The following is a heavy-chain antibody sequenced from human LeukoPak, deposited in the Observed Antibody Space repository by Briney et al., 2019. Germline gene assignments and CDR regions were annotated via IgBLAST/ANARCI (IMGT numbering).Heavy chain of an antibody. V-gene: IGHV5-51*01. CDR1: GYFFTSYW. Sequence: GESLKISCKASGYFFTSYWIGWVRQMPGKVLEWMGIINPSESDTRYSPSFQGQVTISADKSISTVYLQWSSLKASDTAKYYCAKGYSRVDYWGQGTLVTVSS. CDR3: AKGYSRVDY. J-gene: IGHJ4*02. D-gene: IGHD5-12*01. CDR2: INPSESDT.